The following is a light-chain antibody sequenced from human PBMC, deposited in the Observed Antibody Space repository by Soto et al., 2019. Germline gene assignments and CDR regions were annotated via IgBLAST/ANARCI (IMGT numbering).Light chain of an antibody. CDR3: QHHNSYSQT. V-gene: IGKV1-5*01. CDR1: QSIRHY. Sequence: DIQMTQSPPTLSASVGDRVTITCRASQSIRHYLAWYQQMPGKAPKLLIYGASTLQSGVPSRFSGSGSGTESTLTISSLQPDDFGTYFCQHHNSYSQTFGQGTKVDI. J-gene: IGKJ1*01. CDR2: GAS.